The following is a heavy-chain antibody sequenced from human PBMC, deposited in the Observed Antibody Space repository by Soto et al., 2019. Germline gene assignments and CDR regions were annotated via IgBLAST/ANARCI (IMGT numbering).Heavy chain of an antibody. CDR3: ARGVGYSSSSGPRGGDY. Sequence: GGSLRLSCAASGFTFSSYSMNWVRQAPGKGLEWVSSISSSSSYIYYADSVKGRFTISRDNAKNSLYLQMNSLRAEDTAVYYCARGVGYSSSSGPRGGDYWGQGTQVTVSS. CDR2: ISSSSSYI. J-gene: IGHJ4*02. CDR1: GFTFSSYS. V-gene: IGHV3-21*01. D-gene: IGHD6-6*01.